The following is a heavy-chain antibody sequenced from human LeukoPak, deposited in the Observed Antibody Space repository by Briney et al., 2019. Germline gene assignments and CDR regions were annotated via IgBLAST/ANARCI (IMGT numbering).Heavy chain of an antibody. CDR1: GGSISSGSYY. CDR2: IYTSGST. J-gene: IGHJ4*02. Sequence: TLSLTCTVSGGSISSGSYYWSWIRQPAGKGLEWIGRIYTSGSTNYNPSLKSRVTISVDTSKNQFSLKLSSVTAAGTAVYYCARVGSYDSSGYYYMYWGQGTLVTVSS. CDR3: ARVGSYDSSGYYYMY. V-gene: IGHV4-61*02. D-gene: IGHD3-22*01.